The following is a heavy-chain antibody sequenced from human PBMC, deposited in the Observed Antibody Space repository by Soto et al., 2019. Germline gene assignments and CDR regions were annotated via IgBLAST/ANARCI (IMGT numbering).Heavy chain of an antibody. CDR3: ARAPYSSSSFFFDY. CDR2: ISSSGSTI. CDR1: GFTFSSCE. Sequence: PGGSLRLSCAASGFTFSSCEMNWVRQAPGKGLEWVSYISSSGSTIYYADSVKGRFTISRDNAKNSLYLQMNSLRSDDTAVYYCARAPYSSSSFFFDYWGQGTPVTVSS. D-gene: IGHD6-6*01. V-gene: IGHV3-48*03. J-gene: IGHJ4*02.